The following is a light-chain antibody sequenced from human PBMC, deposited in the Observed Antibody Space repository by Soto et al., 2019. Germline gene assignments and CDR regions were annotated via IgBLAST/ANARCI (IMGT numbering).Light chain of an antibody. CDR2: AAS. J-gene: IGKJ3*01. CDR1: QTIMTY. V-gene: IGKV1-39*01. Sequence: DIQMTQSPSSLSASVGDEVTITCRASQTIMTYLNWYQLKPGKPPRLLIYAASSLQSGVPSRFSGSGSGTDFTLTISSLQPEDFATYYCLQNSDYPPTFGPGTKVDIK. CDR3: LQNSDYPPT.